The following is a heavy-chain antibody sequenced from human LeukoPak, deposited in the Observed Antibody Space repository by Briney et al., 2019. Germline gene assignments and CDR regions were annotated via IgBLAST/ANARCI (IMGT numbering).Heavy chain of an antibody. J-gene: IGHJ4*02. V-gene: IGHV3-48*01. CDR3: ARDSSSWYNHFDY. CDR2: ISSSSSTI. D-gene: IGHD6-13*01. Sequence: GGSLRLSCAASGFTFSSYSMNWVRQAPGKGLEWVSYISSSSSTIYYADSVKGRFTISRDNAKNSLYLQMNSLRAEDTAVYYCARDSSSWYNHFDYWGQGTLVTVSS. CDR1: GFTFSSYS.